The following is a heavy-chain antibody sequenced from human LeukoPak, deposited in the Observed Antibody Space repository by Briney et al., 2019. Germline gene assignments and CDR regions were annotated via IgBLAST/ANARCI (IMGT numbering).Heavy chain of an antibody. Sequence: PGGSLRLSCEASGFTFSSYSMNWVRQAPGKGLEWVSYISSYSSTIYYADSVKGRFTISRDNAKNSLYLQMNSLIDEDTAVYYCARDSKRDGYNPRGYYFDYWGQGKLVTVSS. V-gene: IGHV3-48*02. CDR2: ISSYSSTI. J-gene: IGHJ4*02. D-gene: IGHD5-24*01. CDR1: GFTFSSYS. CDR3: ARDSKRDGYNPRGYYFDY.